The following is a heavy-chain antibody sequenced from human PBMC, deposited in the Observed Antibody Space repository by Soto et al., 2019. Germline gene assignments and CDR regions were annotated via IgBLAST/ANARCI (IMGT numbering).Heavy chain of an antibody. J-gene: IGHJ6*02. CDR3: ARDQGRATADGPLGNGLDV. D-gene: IGHD6-13*01. Sequence: QVHLVESGGGVVQPGTSLRLSCAASGFSFSDYGMHWVRQAPGKGLEWLTIIWYDASHEYYADSVKGRFTISRDNSNNTQYLQLNSLTADDTAVYFCARDQGRATADGPLGNGLDVWGQGTAVTVSS. CDR2: IWYDASHE. V-gene: IGHV3-33*01. CDR1: GFSFSDYG.